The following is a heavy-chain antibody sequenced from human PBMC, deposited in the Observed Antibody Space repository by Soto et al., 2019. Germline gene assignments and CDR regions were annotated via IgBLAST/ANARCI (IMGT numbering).Heavy chain of an antibody. J-gene: IGHJ6*02. Sequence: GCSLRLSCAASGFTFSSYAMGWVRQAPGKGLEWVSAISGSGGSTYYADSVKGRFTISRDNSKNTLYLQMNSLRAEDTAVYYCFGYYYYYGMDVWGQGTTVTVSS. V-gene: IGHV3-23*01. CDR3: FGYYYYYGMDV. CDR2: ISGSGGST. CDR1: GFTFSSYA. D-gene: IGHD3-10*01.